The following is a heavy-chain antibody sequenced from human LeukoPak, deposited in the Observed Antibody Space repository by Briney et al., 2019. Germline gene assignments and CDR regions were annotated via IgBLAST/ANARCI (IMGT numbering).Heavy chain of an antibody. CDR3: ARDGGNFDVDY. Sequence: PSETLSLTCTVSGDSIGSFYWSWIRQPPGKGLEWIGYIYYSGTTNYNPSLKSRVTISVDTSKNQFSLKLSSVTAADTAVYYCARDGGNFDVDYWGQGTLVTVSS. CDR2: IYYSGTT. CDR1: GDSIGSFY. V-gene: IGHV4-59*12. D-gene: IGHD3-9*01. J-gene: IGHJ4*02.